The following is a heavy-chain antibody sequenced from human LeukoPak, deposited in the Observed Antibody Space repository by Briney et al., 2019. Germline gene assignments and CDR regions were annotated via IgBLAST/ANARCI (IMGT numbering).Heavy chain of an antibody. CDR1: GFTFSSYE. J-gene: IGHJ4*02. D-gene: IGHD3-22*01. CDR3: ARGYYYDSSGYYYSSSDFDY. V-gene: IGHV3-48*03. Sequence: GESLKISCAASGFTFSSYEMNWVRQAPGKGLEWVSYISSSGSTIYYADSVKGRFTISRDNAKNSLYLQMNSLRAEDTAVYYCARGYYYDSSGYYYSSSDFDYWGQGTLVTVSS. CDR2: ISSSGSTI.